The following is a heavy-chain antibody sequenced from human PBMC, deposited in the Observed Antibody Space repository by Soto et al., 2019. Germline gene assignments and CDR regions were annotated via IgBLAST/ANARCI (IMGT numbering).Heavy chain of an antibody. D-gene: IGHD2-2*01. J-gene: IGHJ3*02. CDR3: AKVRPLRDCTGTSCLGAFEI. V-gene: IGHV3-23*01. Sequence: EVQLLESGGGLVQPGGSLRLSCAASGFTFSSYAMSWVRQAPGKGLEWDSAITASGDTTYYADSVKGRFTISRDNSKSTMYLQMNSLRAEDTAVYYWAKVRPLRDCTGTSCLGAFEIWGQGTMVTVSS. CDR2: ITASGDTT. CDR1: GFTFSSYA.